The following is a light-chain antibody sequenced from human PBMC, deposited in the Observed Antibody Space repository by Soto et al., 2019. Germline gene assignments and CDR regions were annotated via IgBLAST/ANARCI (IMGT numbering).Light chain of an antibody. CDR1: NSNIGSSS. CDR2: TTN. CDR3: AAWDDSLNGPV. Sequence: QSVLTQAPSTSGTPGQRVTISCSGSNSNIGSSSVNWYRQVPGTAPELLIYTTNERPSGVPDRFSGSKSGTSASLAISGLQSEDAAEYFCAAWDDSLNGPVFGGGTKVTVL. V-gene: IGLV1-44*01. J-gene: IGLJ3*02.